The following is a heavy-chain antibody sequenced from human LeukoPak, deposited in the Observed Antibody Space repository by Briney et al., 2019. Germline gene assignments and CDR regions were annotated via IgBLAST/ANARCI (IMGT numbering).Heavy chain of an antibody. V-gene: IGHV3-72*01. CDR2: TRNKANSYTT. CDR3: VRAPFYGSGSFPDY. J-gene: IGHJ4*02. Sequence: SLRLSCAASGFXFSDHYMYWVRQAPGKGLEWDGLTRNKANSYTTQYAASVKGRFTISRDDSKNSLYLQMNSLKSEDTAVYNCVRAPFYGSGSFPDYWGQGTLVTVSS. CDR1: GFXFSDHY. D-gene: IGHD3-10*01.